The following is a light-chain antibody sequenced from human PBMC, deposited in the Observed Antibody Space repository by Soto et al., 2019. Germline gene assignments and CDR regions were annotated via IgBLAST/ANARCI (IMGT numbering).Light chain of an antibody. CDR1: QSVRSSY. J-gene: IGKJ1*01. V-gene: IGKV3-20*01. CDR3: QQYGSSPQT. CDR2: GAS. Sequence: IVLTQSPGTLSLSPGERATLSCRASQSVRSSYLAWYQQNPGQAPRLLIYGASSRATGIPDRFSGSGSGTDFTLTISRLEPEDFAVYYCQQYGSSPQTFGQGTKVEIK.